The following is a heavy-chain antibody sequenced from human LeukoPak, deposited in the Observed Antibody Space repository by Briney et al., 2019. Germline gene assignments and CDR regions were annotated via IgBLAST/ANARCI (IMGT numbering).Heavy chain of an antibody. J-gene: IGHJ4*02. CDR1: GFTFSDYY. Sequence: GGSLRLSCAASGFTFSDYYMSWIRQAPGKGLEWVSYISSSGSTIYYADSVKGRFTISRDNAKNSLYLQMNSLRAEDTAMYYCARDEYLWSGYYPNQAFDYWGQGTLVTVSS. CDR3: ARDEYLWSGYYPNQAFDY. V-gene: IGHV3-11*04. D-gene: IGHD3-3*01. CDR2: ISSSGSTI.